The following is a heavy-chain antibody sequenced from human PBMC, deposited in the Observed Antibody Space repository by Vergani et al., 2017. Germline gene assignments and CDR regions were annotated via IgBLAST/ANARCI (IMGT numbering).Heavy chain of an antibody. J-gene: IGHJ4*02. CDR2: IYYSGST. CDR3: ARAWKHSTRFDY. Sequence: QVQLQESAPGLVKPSETLSLTCTVSGGSISSYYWSWIRQPPGKGLEWIGYIYYSGSTNYNPSLKSRVTISVDTSKNQFSLKLSSVTAADTAVYYCARAWKHSTRFDYWGQGTLVTVSS. V-gene: IGHV4-59*01. CDR1: GGSISSYY. D-gene: IGHD2-21*01.